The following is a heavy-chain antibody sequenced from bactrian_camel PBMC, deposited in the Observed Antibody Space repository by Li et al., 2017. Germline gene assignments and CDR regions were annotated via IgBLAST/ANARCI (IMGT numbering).Heavy chain of an antibody. Sequence: VQLVESGGGSVDVGGSLRLSCTASGLTFSDSPWGWYRWNRQPPGTGNRCERVSTVSLDGDTYYADSVKGRFTVDQDDAKSTVYLQMNSLKPEDTAMYHCATGIWGAELRTYCSGSSRWGQGTQVTVS. CDR1: GLTFSDSP. CDR3: ATGIWGAELRTYCSGSSR. D-gene: IGHD2*01. CDR2: VSLDGDT. J-gene: IGHJ4*01. V-gene: IGHV3S55*01.